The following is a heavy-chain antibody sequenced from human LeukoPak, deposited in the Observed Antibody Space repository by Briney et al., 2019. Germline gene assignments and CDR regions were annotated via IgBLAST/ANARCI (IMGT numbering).Heavy chain of an antibody. J-gene: IGHJ4*02. CDR3: ARQTGVGLFILP. Sequence: SETLSLTCTVSGGSISSSSYYWGWIRQPPGKGLEWIGSIYYSGNTYYNPSLKSRVTISVDTSKNQFSLKLTSVTAADTAVYYCARQTGVGLFILPGGQGTLVTVSS. CDR1: GGSISSSSYY. V-gene: IGHV4-39*01. D-gene: IGHD3-3*01. CDR2: IYYSGNT.